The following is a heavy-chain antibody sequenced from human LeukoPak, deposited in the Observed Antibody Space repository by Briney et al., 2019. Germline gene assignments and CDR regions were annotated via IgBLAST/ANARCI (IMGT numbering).Heavy chain of an antibody. J-gene: IGHJ6*03. V-gene: IGHV1-18*01. Sequence: ASMKRSCKASGPTPITYGFTWIRHTPGHGRVCIGSIFSYTGQTKYADKFQGRVTMTLDTSKTTAYLDLRSLRSDDTAVYFCANVAKGRFFFYYMDVWGEGTTVTVS. D-gene: IGHD3-3*01. CDR1: GPTPITYG. CDR2: IFSYTGQT. CDR3: ANVAKGRFFFYYMDV.